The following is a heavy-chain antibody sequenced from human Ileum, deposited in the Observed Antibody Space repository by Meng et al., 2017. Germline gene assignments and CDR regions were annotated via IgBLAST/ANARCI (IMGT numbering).Heavy chain of an antibody. D-gene: IGHD3-10*01. CDR2: ISGSGGST. CDR1: GFIFSSYA. CDR3: AKIMVRGVIINRGVDY. V-gene: IGHV3-23*01. Sequence: GESLKISCAASGFIFSSYAMSWVRQAPGKGLEWVSAISGSGGSTYYADSVKGRFTISRDNSKNTLYLQMNSLRAEDTAVYYCAKIMVRGVIINRGVDYWGQGTLVTVSS. J-gene: IGHJ4*02.